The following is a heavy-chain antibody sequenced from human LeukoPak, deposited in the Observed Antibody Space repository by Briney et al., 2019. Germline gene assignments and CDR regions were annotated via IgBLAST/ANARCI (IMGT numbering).Heavy chain of an antibody. V-gene: IGHV3-23*01. CDR3: AKDMDSKWYYYGSGSCLPFDY. CDR2: ISGSGGST. Sequence: PGGSLRLSCAASGFTFSSYAMSWVRQAPGKGLEWVSAISGSGGSTYYADSVKGRFTISRDNSKNTLYLQVNSLRAEDTAVYYCAKDMDSKWYYYGSGSCLPFDYWGQGTLVTVSS. D-gene: IGHD3-10*01. J-gene: IGHJ4*02. CDR1: GFTFSSYA.